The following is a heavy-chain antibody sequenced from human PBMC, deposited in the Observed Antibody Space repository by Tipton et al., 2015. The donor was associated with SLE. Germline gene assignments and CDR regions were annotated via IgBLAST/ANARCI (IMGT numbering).Heavy chain of an antibody. CDR1: GGSISSHY. CDR2: INHSGST. CDR3: ARVEQQHGC. Sequence: TLSLTCTVSGGSISSHYWSWIRQPPGKGLEWIGEINHSGSTNYNPSLKSRVTISVDTSKNQFTLKLSSVTAADTAVYYCARVEQQHGCWGQGTLVTVSS. V-gene: IGHV4-34*01. D-gene: IGHD6-13*01. J-gene: IGHJ4*02.